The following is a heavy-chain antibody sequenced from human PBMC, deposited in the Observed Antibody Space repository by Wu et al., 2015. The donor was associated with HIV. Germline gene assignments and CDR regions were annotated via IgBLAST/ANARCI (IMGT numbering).Heavy chain of an antibody. J-gene: IGHJ4*02. CDR3: ARDLTGDMVLAY. D-gene: IGHD7-27*01. V-gene: IGHV1-69*13. CDR2: IIPIFGTA. Sequence: QDHLEQSGPEVKKPGASVKVSCKASGGTFSSYAISWVRQAPGQGLEWMGGIIPIFGTANYAQKFQGRVTITADESTSTAYMELSSLRSEDTAVYYCARDLTGDMVLAYWGQGTLVTVSS. CDR1: GGTFSSYA.